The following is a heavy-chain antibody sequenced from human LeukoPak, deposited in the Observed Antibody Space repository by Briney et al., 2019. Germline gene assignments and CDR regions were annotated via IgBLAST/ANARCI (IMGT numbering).Heavy chain of an antibody. CDR2: IIGSSGDT. J-gene: IGHJ4*02. V-gene: IGHV3-23*01. D-gene: IGHD5-12*01. CDR1: GFRFSNFA. CDR3: AKGAYDYIEMGYFDD. Sequence: GGSLRFSCAASGFRFSNFAMSWVRQAPGKGLEWVSLIIGSSGDTLYADSVKGRFTISRDISKNGLYLQMNSLRAEDTASYYCAKGAYDYIEMGYFDDWGQGTLVTVSS.